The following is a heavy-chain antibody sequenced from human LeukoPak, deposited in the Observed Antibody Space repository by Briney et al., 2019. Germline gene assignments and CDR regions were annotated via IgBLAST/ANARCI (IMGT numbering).Heavy chain of an antibody. CDR1: GGSISSHS. J-gene: IGHJ4*02. D-gene: IGHD6-13*01. V-gene: IGHV4-4*07. CDR3: ARVDSSSWYFDY. CDR2: IFTSGNT. Sequence: PSETLSLTCTVSGGSISSHSWSWIRQPAGKGLEWIGRIFTSGNTYYNPSLKSRVIMSVDTSKNQFSLKLSSVTAADTAVYYCARVDSSSWYFDYWGQGTLVTVSS.